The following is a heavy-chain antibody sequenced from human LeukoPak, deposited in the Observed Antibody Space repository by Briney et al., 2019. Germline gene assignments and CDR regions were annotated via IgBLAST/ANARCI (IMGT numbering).Heavy chain of an antibody. Sequence: GGSLRLSCAASGFTFSSYEMNWVRQAPGKGLEGGSYISSSGSTIYYADSVKGRFTISRDNAKNSLYLQMNSLRAEDTAVYYCARDQSSGWDPYYYYGMDVWGQGTTVTVSS. D-gene: IGHD6-19*01. J-gene: IGHJ6*02. CDR2: ISSSGSTI. CDR3: ARDQSSGWDPYYYYGMDV. V-gene: IGHV3-48*03. CDR1: GFTFSSYE.